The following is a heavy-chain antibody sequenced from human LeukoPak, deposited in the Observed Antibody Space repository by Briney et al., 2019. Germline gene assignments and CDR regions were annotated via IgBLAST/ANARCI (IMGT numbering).Heavy chain of an antibody. CDR3: AGFVVGDHNWFDP. CDR2: IYYSGST. J-gene: IGHJ5*02. CDR1: GGSISSGGYY. V-gene: IGHV4-31*03. D-gene: IGHD2-2*01. Sequence: SSETLSLTCTVSGGSISSGGYYWSWIRQHPGKGLEWIGYIYYSGSTYYNPSLKSRVTISVDTSKNQFSLKLSSVTAADTAVYYCAGFVVGDHNWFDPWGQGTLVTVSS.